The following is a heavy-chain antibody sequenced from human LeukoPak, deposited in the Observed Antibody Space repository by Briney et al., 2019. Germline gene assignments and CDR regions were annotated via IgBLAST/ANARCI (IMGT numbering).Heavy chain of an antibody. J-gene: IGHJ1*01. Sequence: GRSLRLSCAASGFTFSSYAMHWVRQAPGKGLEWVAVISYDGSNKYYADSVKGRFTISGDNSKNTLYLQMNSLRVEDTAVYYCAKEDRGVLLYFQHWGQGTLVTVSS. D-gene: IGHD3-10*01. CDR3: AKEDRGVLLYFQH. CDR2: ISYDGSNK. CDR1: GFTFSSYA. V-gene: IGHV3-30*04.